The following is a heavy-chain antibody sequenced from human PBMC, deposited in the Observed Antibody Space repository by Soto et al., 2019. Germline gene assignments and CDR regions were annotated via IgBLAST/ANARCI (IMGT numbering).Heavy chain of an antibody. CDR3: AKDIGLRYFDWPSNWFDP. Sequence: GGSLRLSCAASGFTFSSYAMSWVRQAPGKGLEWVSAISGSGGSTYYADSVKGRFTISRDNSKNTLYLQMNSLRAEDTAVYYCAKDIGLRYFDWPSNWFDPWGQGTLVTISS. D-gene: IGHD3-9*01. CDR2: ISGSGGST. V-gene: IGHV3-23*01. CDR1: GFTFSSYA. J-gene: IGHJ5*02.